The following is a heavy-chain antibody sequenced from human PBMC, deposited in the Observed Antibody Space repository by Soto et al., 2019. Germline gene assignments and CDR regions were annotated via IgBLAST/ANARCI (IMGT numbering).Heavy chain of an antibody. J-gene: IGHJ2*01. CDR3: AREVPSTMPKYVDL. D-gene: IGHD2-2*01. CDR2: IKQDGSEK. V-gene: IGHV3-7*01. CDR1: RFTFSSYW. Sequence: EVQLVESGGGLVQPGGSLRLSCAASRFTFSSYWMNWVRQAQGKGLEWVANIKQDGSEKSYVDSVKGRFTISRDNAKNSLYLQMNSLRAEDTAVYYCAREVPSTMPKYVDLWGRGTLVTVSS.